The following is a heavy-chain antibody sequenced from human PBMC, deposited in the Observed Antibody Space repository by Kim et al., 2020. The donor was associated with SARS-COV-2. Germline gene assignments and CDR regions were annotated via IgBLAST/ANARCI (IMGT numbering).Heavy chain of an antibody. CDR3: SRESSRRADY. Sequence: GGSLRLSCAASGFSFSTYDMSWVRQAPGKGLEWVSAITGRDGSTFYADSVKGRLTISRDNSKNTLFLQLNSLRAEDTALDYCSRESSRRADYSGQGTLVT. J-gene: IGHJ4*02. CDR1: GFSFSTYD. D-gene: IGHD2-2*01. CDR2: ITGRDGST. V-gene: IGHV3-23*01.